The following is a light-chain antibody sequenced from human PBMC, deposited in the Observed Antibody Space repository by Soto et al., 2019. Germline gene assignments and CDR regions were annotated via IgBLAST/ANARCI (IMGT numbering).Light chain of an antibody. CDR2: YDD. V-gene: IGLV1-36*01. CDR1: SSNIGSNA. J-gene: IGLJ1*01. Sequence: QSVLTQPPSVSGAPRQRVTISCSGSSSNIGSNAVNWYQQFPGKAPKLLIYYDDLLASGVSARFSGSKSGTSASLAISGLQSEDEADYYCCSYAGSSTYVFGTGTKVTVL. CDR3: CSYAGSSTYV.